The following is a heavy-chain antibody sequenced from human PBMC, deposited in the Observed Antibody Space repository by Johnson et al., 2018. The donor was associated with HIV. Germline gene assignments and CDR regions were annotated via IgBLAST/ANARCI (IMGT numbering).Heavy chain of an antibody. CDR1: GFTFDDYG. J-gene: IGHJ3*01. V-gene: IGHV3-20*04. D-gene: IGHD1-7*01. Sequence: VQLVESGGGVVRPGGSLRLSCAASGFTFDDYGMSWVRQVPGKGLEWVSGINWSGISTGYADSVKGRFTISRDNAKNSLYLQLKSLRVEDTALYYCAREPELELQFSHAFDFWGQGTMVTVSS. CDR3: AREPELELQFSHAFDF. CDR2: INWSGIST.